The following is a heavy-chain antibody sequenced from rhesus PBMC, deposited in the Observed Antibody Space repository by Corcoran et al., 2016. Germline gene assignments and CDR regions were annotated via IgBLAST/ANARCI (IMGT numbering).Heavy chain of an antibody. V-gene: IGHV4-73*01. D-gene: IGHD6-25*01. CDR2: IYGNSAST. CDR3: ARSRIAAAGTSGAFDF. J-gene: IGHJ3*01. Sequence: QVQLQQWGEGLVKPSETLSLTCAVYGGSISGYYYWSWIRQPPGKGLEWIGYIYGNSASTNYTPSLKNRVTISKDTSKNQFSLKLSSVTAADTAVYYCARSRIAAAGTSGAFDFWGQGLRVTVSS. CDR1: GGSISGYYY.